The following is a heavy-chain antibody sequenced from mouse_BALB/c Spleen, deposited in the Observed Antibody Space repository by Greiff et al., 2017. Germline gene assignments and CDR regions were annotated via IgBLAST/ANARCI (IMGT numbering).Heavy chain of an antibody. CDR1: GFTFSDYY. CDR2: ISDGGSYT. D-gene: IGHD4-1*01. V-gene: IGHV5-4*02. CDR3: ARDLGHWYFDV. J-gene: IGHJ1*01. Sequence: EVKLMESGGGLVKPGGSLKLSCAASGFTFSDYYMYWVRQTPEKRLEWVATISDGGSYTYYPDSVKGRFTISRDNAKNNLYLQMSSLKSEDTAMYYCARDLGHWYFDVWGAGTTVTVSS.